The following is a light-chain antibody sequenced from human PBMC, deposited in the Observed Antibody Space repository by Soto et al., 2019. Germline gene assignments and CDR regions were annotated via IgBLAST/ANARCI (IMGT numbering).Light chain of an antibody. V-gene: IGLV2-14*01. CDR2: DVS. CDR3: SSYTSSSAYV. CDR1: SSDVGGYNY. J-gene: IGLJ1*01. Sequence: QSALTQPRSVSGSPGQSVTISCTGTSSDVGGYNYVSWYQQHPGKAPKLMIYDVSNRPSGVSNRFSGSKSGNTASLTISGLQAEDEADYYCSSYTSSSAYVFGTGTKV.